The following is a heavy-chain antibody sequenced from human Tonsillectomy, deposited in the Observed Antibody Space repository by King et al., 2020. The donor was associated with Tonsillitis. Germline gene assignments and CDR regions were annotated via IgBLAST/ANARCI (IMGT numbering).Heavy chain of an antibody. J-gene: IGHJ2*01. CDR3: ARQEGTYGGNSDWYFDL. Sequence: VQLVESGGGLVKPGGSLRLSCAASGFTFSSYFMNWVRQAPGKGLEWVSSISDSSSYIYYADSVKGRFTISRDNAKNSLYLQMNSLRAEDTAVYYCARQEGTYGGNSDWYFDLWGRGTLVTVSS. V-gene: IGHV3-21*01. CDR2: ISDSSSYI. D-gene: IGHD4-23*01. CDR1: GFTFSSYF.